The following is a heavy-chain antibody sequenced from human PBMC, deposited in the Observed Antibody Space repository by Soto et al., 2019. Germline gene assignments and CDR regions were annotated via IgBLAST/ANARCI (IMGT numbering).Heavy chain of an antibody. CDR3: VRGDILTGYSY. CDR1: GGSFSGYY. D-gene: IGHD3-9*01. V-gene: IGHV4-34*01. Sequence: SETLSLTCAVYGGSFSGYYCSWIRQPPGKGLEWIGEINHRGSTNYNPSLKGRVTISVDTSKNQFSLKLSFLTAADTAVYYCVRGDILTGYSYRVQGTLVTVSS. J-gene: IGHJ4*02. CDR2: INHRGST.